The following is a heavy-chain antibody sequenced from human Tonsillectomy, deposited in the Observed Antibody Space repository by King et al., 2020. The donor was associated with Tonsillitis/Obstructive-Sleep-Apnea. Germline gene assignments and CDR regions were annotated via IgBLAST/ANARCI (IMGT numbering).Heavy chain of an antibody. D-gene: IGHD5-12*01. CDR2: ISSSSSYI. J-gene: IGHJ4*02. CDR1: GFTLSNYN. Sequence: EVQLVESGGGLVKPGGSLRLSCAASGFTLSNYNMNWVRQAPGKGLEWVSTISSSSSYIYYADSVKGRFTISRDNAKNSLYLQVNSLRAEDTAVYYCARDTALEGYSGYGHFDYWGQGTLVTVSS. CDR3: ARDTALEGYSGYGHFDY. V-gene: IGHV3-21*01.